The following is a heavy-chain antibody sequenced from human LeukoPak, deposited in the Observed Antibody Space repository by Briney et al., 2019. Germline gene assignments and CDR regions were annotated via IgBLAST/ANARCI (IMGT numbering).Heavy chain of an antibody. CDR2: ITGSGDST. D-gene: IGHD2-15*01. J-gene: IGHJ4*02. V-gene: IGHV3-23*01. CDR3: ATHRYCSGGTCLGGDY. CDR1: GFTFSSYA. Sequence: GGSLRLSCAASGFTFSSYAMSWVRQAPGKGLEWVSFITGSGDSTYYADSVKGRFTISRDNSKNTLYLQMNSLRAEDTAIYYCATHRYCSGGTCLGGDYWGQGTLVTVSS.